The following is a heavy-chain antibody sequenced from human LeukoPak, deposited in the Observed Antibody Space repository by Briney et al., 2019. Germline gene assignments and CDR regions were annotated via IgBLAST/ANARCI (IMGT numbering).Heavy chain of an antibody. Sequence: SETLSLTCTVSGGSISSYYWSWIRQPPEKGLEWIGYIYYSGSTNYNPSLKSRVTISVDTSKNQFSLKLSSVTAADTAVYYCARHTAMLFDYWGQGTLVTVSS. J-gene: IGHJ4*02. D-gene: IGHD5-18*01. V-gene: IGHV4-59*01. CDR2: IYYSGST. CDR3: ARHTAMLFDY. CDR1: GGSISSYY.